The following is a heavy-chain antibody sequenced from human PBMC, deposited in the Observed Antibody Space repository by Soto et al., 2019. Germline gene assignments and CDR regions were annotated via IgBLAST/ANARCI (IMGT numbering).Heavy chain of an antibody. V-gene: IGHV3-53*01. Sequence: PGGSLRLSCAASGFTVSSNYMSWVRQAPGKGLEWVSVIYSGGGTYYADSVKGRFTISRDNSKNTLYLQMNSLRAEDTAVYYYARVPHPGYCSGGSCYSTLYYYYYYMDVWGQGTTVTVSS. J-gene: IGHJ6*03. CDR1: GFTVSSNY. CDR2: IYSGGGT. D-gene: IGHD2-15*01. CDR3: ARVPHPGYCSGGSCYSTLYYYYYYMDV.